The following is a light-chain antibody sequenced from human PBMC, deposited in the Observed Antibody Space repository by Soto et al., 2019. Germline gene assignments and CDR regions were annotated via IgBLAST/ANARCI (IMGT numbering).Light chain of an antibody. Sequence: EIVLTQSPGTLSVSPGERVTLSCRASQSVNSNYLAWYQQRPGQAPRLLIFGASYRATGIPDRFSGSGSGTDFTLTISRLEPEDLAVYYCQQYRSSPPEFTFGPGTKVDSK. CDR3: QQYRSSPPEFT. CDR2: GAS. J-gene: IGKJ3*01. CDR1: QSVNSNY. V-gene: IGKV3-20*01.